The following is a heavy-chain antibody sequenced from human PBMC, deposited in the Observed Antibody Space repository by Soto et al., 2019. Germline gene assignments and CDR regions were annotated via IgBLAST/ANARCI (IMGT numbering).Heavy chain of an antibody. J-gene: IGHJ4*02. V-gene: IGHV4-34*01. CDR3: ARRRAPIAATGTIDY. D-gene: IGHD6-13*01. Sequence: QVQLQQWGAGLLKSSETLSLACAVYGGSFSGYYWTWIRQPPGKGLEWIAEINHSGSTNYNLSLKSRVTISVDTSKNQFSLKLSSLTAADTAVYYCARRRAPIAATGTIDYWGQGTLVTVSS. CDR1: GGSFSGYY. CDR2: INHSGST.